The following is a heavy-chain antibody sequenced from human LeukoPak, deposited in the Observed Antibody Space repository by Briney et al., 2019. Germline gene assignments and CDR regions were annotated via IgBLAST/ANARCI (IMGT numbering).Heavy chain of an antibody. CDR2: IYYSGST. CDR3: ARATDCTTDGCWFVP. CDR1: GGSISSYY. D-gene: IGHD2-8*01. Sequence: SETLSLTCTVSGGSISSYYWSWIRQPPGKGLEWIGYIYYSGSTNYNPSLKSRVTISVDTSKNQFSLRLNSTTAADTAVYYCARATDCTTDGCWFVPWGQGTRVTVSS. V-gene: IGHV4-59*12. J-gene: IGHJ5*02.